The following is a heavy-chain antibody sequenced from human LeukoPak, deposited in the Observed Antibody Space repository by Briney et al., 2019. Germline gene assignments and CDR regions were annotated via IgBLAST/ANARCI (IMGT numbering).Heavy chain of an antibody. J-gene: IGHJ4*02. Sequence: GGSLRLSCAASGFTFSSYAMHWVRQAPGKGLEWVAVISYDGSNKYYADSVKGRFTISRDNSKNTLYLQMNSLRAEDTAVYYCARDPFRFGVVYYYFDYWGQGTLVTVSS. CDR3: ARDPFRFGVVYYYFDY. D-gene: IGHD3-3*01. CDR1: GFTFSSYA. CDR2: ISYDGSNK. V-gene: IGHV3-30-3*01.